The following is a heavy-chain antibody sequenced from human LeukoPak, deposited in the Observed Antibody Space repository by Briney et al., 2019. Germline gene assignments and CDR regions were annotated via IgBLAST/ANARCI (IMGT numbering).Heavy chain of an antibody. CDR1: GYTFTGYY. V-gene: IGHV1-2*02. CDR2: INPNSGGT. D-gene: IGHD3-22*01. J-gene: IGHJ4*02. Sequence: ASVKVSCKASGYTFTGYYMHWVRQAPGQGVAWMGWINPNSGGTNYAQKFQGRVTMTRDTSISTAYMELSRLRSDDTAVYYCARTELYYYDSSPPFGYWGQGTLVTVSS. CDR3: ARTELYYYDSSPPFGY.